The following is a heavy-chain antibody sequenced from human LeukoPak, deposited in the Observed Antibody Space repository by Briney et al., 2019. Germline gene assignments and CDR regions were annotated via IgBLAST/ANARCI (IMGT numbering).Heavy chain of an antibody. V-gene: IGHV3-30*02. CDR3: AKDIAAAGGPCAY. CDR1: GFTFSGYD. J-gene: IGHJ4*02. Sequence: PGGSLRLSCAASGFTFSGYDMHWVRQAPGKGLEWVALIRSDGSDKYYADSVKGRFTISRDNSKNTLFLRMNSLRAEDTAVYYCAKDIAAAGGPCAYWGRGTLVTVSS. D-gene: IGHD6-13*01. CDR2: IRSDGSDK.